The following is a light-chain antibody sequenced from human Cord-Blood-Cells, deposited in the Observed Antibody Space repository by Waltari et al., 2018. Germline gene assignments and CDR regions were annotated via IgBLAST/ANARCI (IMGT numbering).Light chain of an antibody. J-gene: IGLJ3*02. CDR2: DDS. V-gene: IGLV3-21*03. CDR1: NTGSKR. Sequence: SYVLTQPPPVSVAPGKTARITCGGNNTGSKRVHWYQQKPGQAPVLVVYDDSDRPSGIPERFSGSNSGNMATLTISRVEAGDEADYYCQVWDSSSDHWVFGGGTKLTVL. CDR3: QVWDSSSDHWV.